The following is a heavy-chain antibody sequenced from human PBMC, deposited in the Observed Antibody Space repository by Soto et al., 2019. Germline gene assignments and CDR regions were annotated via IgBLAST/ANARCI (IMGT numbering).Heavy chain of an antibody. CDR2: ISGSEGKT. J-gene: IGHJ4*02. Sequence: EVQLLESGGGLVRPGGSLRLSCAASGFSFTSYALSWVRQAPGKGLEWVSTISGSEGKTYYADSVKGRFSISRDTSNTTLYLQMNSLRVEDTAVYYFARWSFLDYWGQGTRVTVS. D-gene: IGHD1-26*01. CDR3: ARWSFLDY. CDR1: GFSFTSYA. V-gene: IGHV3-23*01.